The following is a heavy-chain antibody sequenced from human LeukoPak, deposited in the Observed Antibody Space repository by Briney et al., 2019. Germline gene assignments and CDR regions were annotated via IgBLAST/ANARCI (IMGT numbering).Heavy chain of an antibody. CDR2: IYYSGST. V-gene: IGHV4-30-4*01. CDR1: GGSISSGDYY. D-gene: IGHD3-10*01. CDR3: ARSSMVRGVDY. J-gene: IGHJ4*02. Sequence: SETLSLTCTVSGGSISSGDYYWSWIRQPPGKGLEWIGYIYYSGSTNYNPSLKSRVTISVDTSKNQFSLKLSSVTAADTAVYYCARSSMVRGVDYWGQGTLVTVSS.